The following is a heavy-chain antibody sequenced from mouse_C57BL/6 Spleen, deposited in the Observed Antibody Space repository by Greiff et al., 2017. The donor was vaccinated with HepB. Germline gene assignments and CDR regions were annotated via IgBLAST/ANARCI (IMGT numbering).Heavy chain of an antibody. V-gene: IGHV5-9-1*02. D-gene: IGHD1-1*01. J-gene: IGHJ2*01. CDR1: GFTFSSYA. CDR2: ISSGGDYI. CDR3: TRGTYYYGSSYFDY. Sequence: EVQGVESGEGLVKPGGSLKLSCAASGFTFSSYAMSWVRQTPEKRLEWVAYISSGGDYIYYADTVKGRFTISRDNARNTLYLQMSSLKSEDTAMYYCTRGTYYYGSSYFDYWGQGTTLTVSS.